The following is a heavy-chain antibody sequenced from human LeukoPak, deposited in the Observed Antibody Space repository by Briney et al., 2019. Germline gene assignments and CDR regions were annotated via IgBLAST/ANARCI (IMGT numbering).Heavy chain of an antibody. Sequence: SETLSLTCTVSGYSISSGHYWGWIRQPPGKGLEWIGSMYHSGSTYYNSPLKSRVTISEDTSKNQFSLKLRSVTAADTAVYYCARGPRFGELLWHWFDPWGRGTLVTVSS. CDR3: ARGPRFGELLWHWFDP. CDR1: GYSISSGHY. D-gene: IGHD3-10*01. CDR2: MYHSGST. J-gene: IGHJ5*02. V-gene: IGHV4-38-2*02.